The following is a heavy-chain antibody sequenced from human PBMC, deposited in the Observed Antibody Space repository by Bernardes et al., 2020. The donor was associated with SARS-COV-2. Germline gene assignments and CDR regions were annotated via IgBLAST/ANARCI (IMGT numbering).Heavy chain of an antibody. CDR2: INHSGSS. V-gene: IGHV4-34*01. J-gene: IGHJ5*02. CDR1: GGSFSSHY. Sequence: TLSLTCAVYGGSFSSHYCAWIRQPPGRGLEWVGEINHSGSSTYNPSLKSRVTLSVDTSKMQFSLKLTSVNAADMAVYYCARGASFGFLSAYSFGRGGPFDPWGQGVLVTVAS. D-gene: IGHD3-3*01. CDR3: ARGASFGFLSAYSFGRGGPFDP.